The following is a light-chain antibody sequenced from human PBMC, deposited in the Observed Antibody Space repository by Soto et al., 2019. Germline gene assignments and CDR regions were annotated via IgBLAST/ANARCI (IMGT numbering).Light chain of an antibody. CDR3: GSWDTSLNAGV. CDR2: ENI. V-gene: IGLV1-51*02. Sequence: QSVLTQPPSVSAAPGQKVTLSCSGGSSNIGSNYVSWFQQLPGTAPKLLIYENINRPSGIPDRFSGSKSATSATLGIAGLQTEDEADYYCGSWDTSLNAGVFGGGTKLTVL. CDR1: SSNIGSNY. J-gene: IGLJ3*02.